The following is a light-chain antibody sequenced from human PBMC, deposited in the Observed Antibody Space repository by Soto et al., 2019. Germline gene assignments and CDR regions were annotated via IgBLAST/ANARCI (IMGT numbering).Light chain of an antibody. Sequence: DFVMTQAPDSLAVSLGERATINCKSSQSVLYSSNNKNYLAWYQQKPGQPPKLLIYWASTRESGVPDRFSGSGSGTDFTLTISSLQAEDVAVYYCQQYYTTPPMYTFGQGTKVEIK. J-gene: IGKJ2*01. CDR2: WAS. CDR3: QQYYTTPPMYT. CDR1: QSVLYSSNNKNY. V-gene: IGKV4-1*01.